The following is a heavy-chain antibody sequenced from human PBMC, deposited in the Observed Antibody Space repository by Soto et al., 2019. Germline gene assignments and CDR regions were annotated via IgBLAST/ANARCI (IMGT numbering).Heavy chain of an antibody. CDR2: ISYDGSNK. CDR1: GFTFSSYA. V-gene: IGHV3-30-3*01. J-gene: IGHJ6*02. D-gene: IGHD2-8*01. Sequence: GGSLRLSCAASGFTFSSYAMHWVRQAPGKGLEWVAVISYDGSNKYYADSVKGRFTISRDNSKNTLYLQMNSLRAEDTAVYYCAREVQCTNGVCYTSSFYGMDVWGQGTTVTVSS. CDR3: AREVQCTNGVCYTSSFYGMDV.